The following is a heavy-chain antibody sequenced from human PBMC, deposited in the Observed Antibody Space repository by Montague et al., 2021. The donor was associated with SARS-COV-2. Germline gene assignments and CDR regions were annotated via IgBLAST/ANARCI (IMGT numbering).Heavy chain of an antibody. Sequence: SETLSLTCTVSGGSIGSSSYYWGWIRQPPGKGLEWIGSIYYSGSTYYNPSLKSRVTISVDTSKNQFSLKLSSVTAADTAVYYCARSPRHYDFWSGYLPGHFDYWGQGTLATVSS. J-gene: IGHJ4*02. D-gene: IGHD3-3*01. V-gene: IGHV4-39*01. CDR2: IYYSGST. CDR1: GGSIGSSSYY. CDR3: ARSPRHYDFWSGYLPGHFDY.